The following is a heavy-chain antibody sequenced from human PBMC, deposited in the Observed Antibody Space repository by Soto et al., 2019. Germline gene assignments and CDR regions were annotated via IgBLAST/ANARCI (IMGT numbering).Heavy chain of an antibody. D-gene: IGHD3-10*01. CDR2: INGDGIST. J-gene: IGHJ4*02. V-gene: IGHV3-74*01. CDR1: GFTFSMYW. Sequence: PGGSLRLSCAASGFTFSMYWMHWVRKVPGKGPEWVSRINGDGISTNYADSVKGRFTISRDNAKNTLYLQMNALRVEKTGLNYCTRGPRATSRGTGGFGGQGTIVAVSS. CDR3: TRGPRATSRGTGGF.